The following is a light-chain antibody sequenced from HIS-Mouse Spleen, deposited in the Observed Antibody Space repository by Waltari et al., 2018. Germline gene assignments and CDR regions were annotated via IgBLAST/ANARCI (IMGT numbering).Light chain of an antibody. CDR3: QQYNSWWT. CDR2: KAS. Sequence: DIQMTQSPSTLSASVGHRVPITCRASQSISSWLAWYQQKPGKAPKLLIYKASSLESGVPSRFSGSGSGTEFTLTISSLQPDDFATYYCQQYNSWWTFGQGTKVEIK. V-gene: IGKV1-5*03. CDR1: QSISSW. J-gene: IGKJ1*01.